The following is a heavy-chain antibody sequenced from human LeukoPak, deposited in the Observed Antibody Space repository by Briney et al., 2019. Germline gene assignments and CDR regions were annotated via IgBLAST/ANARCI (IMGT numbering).Heavy chain of an antibody. D-gene: IGHD3-22*01. CDR1: GYSFTTHW. V-gene: IGHV5-51*01. CDR3: ARRLGGYYDSSGLLDY. CDR2: IYPGDSDT. J-gene: IGHJ4*02. Sequence: TGESLKISCKGSGYSFTTHWIVWVRQMPGKGLEWMGIIYPGDSDTRYSPSFQGQVTISADKSISTAYLQWSSLKASDTATYYCARRLGGYYDSSGLLDYWGQGTLVTVSS.